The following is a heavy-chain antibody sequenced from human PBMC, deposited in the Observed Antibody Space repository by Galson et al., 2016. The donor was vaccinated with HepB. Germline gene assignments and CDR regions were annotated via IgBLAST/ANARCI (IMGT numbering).Heavy chain of an antibody. D-gene: IGHD1-26*01. CDR3: VKSQTSVNYYYLDY. V-gene: IGHV3-64D*06. J-gene: IGHJ4*02. CDR2: ISSDGGSK. CDR1: GFTFSSNA. Sequence: SLRLSCAASGFTFSSNAMHWVRQAPGKGLEYVSDISSDGGSKYYADSVRGRFTISRDNTKNTMYLQMSSLRAEDTAVYYCVKSQTSVNYYYLDYWGQGTLVTVSS.